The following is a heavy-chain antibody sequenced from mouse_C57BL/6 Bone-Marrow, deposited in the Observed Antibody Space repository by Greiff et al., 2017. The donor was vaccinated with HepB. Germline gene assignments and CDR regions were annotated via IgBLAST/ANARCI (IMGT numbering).Heavy chain of an antibody. CDR1: GFNIKDYY. J-gene: IGHJ2*01. V-gene: IGHV14-1*01. CDR3: TTYAVVATDY. D-gene: IGHD1-1*01. Sequence: VQLQQSGAELVRPGASVKLSCTASGFNIKDYYMHWVKQRPEQGLEWIGRIDPEDGDTEYAPKFQGKATMTADTSSNPAYLQLSSLTSEDTAVYYCTTYAVVATDYWGQGTTLTVSS. CDR2: IDPEDGDT.